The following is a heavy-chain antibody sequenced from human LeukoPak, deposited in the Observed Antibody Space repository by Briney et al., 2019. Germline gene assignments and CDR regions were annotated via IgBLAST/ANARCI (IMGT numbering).Heavy chain of an antibody. CDR2: ISSSGSTI. V-gene: IGHV3-11*04. CDR3: ARGSSGLYCSSTSCYTSGAFDI. J-gene: IGHJ3*02. CDR1: GFTFSDYY. Sequence: GGSLRLSCAASGFTFSDYYMSWIRQAPWKGLEWVSYISSSGSTIYYADSVKGRFTISRDSAKNPLYLQMNSLRAEDTAVYYCARGSSGLYCSSTSCYTSGAFDIWGQGTMVTVSS. D-gene: IGHD2-2*02.